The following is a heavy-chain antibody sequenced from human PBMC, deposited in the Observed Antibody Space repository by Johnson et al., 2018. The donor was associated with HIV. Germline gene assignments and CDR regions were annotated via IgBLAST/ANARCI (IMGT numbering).Heavy chain of an antibody. CDR2: VWSDGNNR. D-gene: IGHD1-26*01. Sequence: QMLLVESGGGVVQPGRSLRLSCAASGFTFSDYGIHWVRQAPGKGLEWVAVVWSDGNNRYYEDSVKGRFTISGDNSKNTLYLQMNSLRAEDTAVYYCAGGWELLGSAFDIWGQGTMVTVSS. J-gene: IGHJ3*02. CDR1: GFTFSDYG. V-gene: IGHV3-33*01. CDR3: AGGWELLGSAFDI.